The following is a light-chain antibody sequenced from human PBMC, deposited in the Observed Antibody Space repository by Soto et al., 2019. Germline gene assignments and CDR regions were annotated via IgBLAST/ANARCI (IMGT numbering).Light chain of an antibody. V-gene: IGKV3-11*01. J-gene: IGKJ4*01. CDR3: QQRSDSPPLT. Sequence: VLTQSPATLSLSPGVRATLSCRASQSVFGYLAWYQHKPGQAPRLLIYDAYKRATGVPARFSGSGSETDFTLIISSLEPEDFAVYYCQQRSDSPPLTFGGGTRVEIK. CDR1: QSVFGY. CDR2: DAY.